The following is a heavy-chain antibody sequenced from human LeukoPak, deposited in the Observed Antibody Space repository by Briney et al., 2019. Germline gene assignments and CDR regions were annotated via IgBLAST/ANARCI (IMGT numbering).Heavy chain of an antibody. V-gene: IGHV3-33*06. D-gene: IGHD5-24*01. J-gene: IGHJ3*02. CDR2: IWNDGSQK. CDR3: AKDGGNGYSHDAFDI. CDR1: GFTFSTYG. Sequence: AGGSLRLSCAASGFTFSTYGMHWVRQAPGKGLEWLAVIWNDGSQKYYADSVKGRFAVSRDNSKNTLFLQVNSLRVEDTAIYYCAKDGGNGYSHDAFDIWGQGTMVTVSS.